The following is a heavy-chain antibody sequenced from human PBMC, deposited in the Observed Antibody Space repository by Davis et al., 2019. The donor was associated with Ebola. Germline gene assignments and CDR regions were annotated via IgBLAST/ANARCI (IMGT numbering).Heavy chain of an antibody. Sequence: GKSLKISCAASGFTFSNAWMSWVRQAPGKGLEWVGRINSKTDGGTTDYAAPVKGRFTISRDDSKNTLYLQMNSLKTEDTAVYYCTTRYCSGGSCYFVYYWGQGTLVTVSS. D-gene: IGHD2-15*01. J-gene: IGHJ4*02. CDR1: GFTFSNAW. V-gene: IGHV3-15*01. CDR2: INSKTDGGTT. CDR3: TTRYCSGGSCYFVYY.